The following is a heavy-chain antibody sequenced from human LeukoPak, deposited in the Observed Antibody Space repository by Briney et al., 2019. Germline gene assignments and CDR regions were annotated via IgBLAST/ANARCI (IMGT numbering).Heavy chain of an antibody. V-gene: IGHV1-69*05. CDR3: AAVEMATIRWYFDY. J-gene: IGHJ4*02. D-gene: IGHD5-24*01. CDR2: IIPIFGTA. Sequence: SVKVSCKASGGTFSSYAISWVRQAPGQGLEWMGGIIPIFGTANYAQKFQGRVTITTDESTSTAYMEPSSLRSEDTAVYYCAAVEMATIRWYFDYWGQGTLVTVSS. CDR1: GGTFSSYA.